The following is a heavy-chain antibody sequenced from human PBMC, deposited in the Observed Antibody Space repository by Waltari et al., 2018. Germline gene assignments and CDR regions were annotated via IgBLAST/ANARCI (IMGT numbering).Heavy chain of an antibody. V-gene: IGHV3-74*01. CDR1: GFTFRSHW. D-gene: IGHD1-26*01. Sequence: EVQLVESGGGLVQPGGSLRLYCAASGFTFRSHWMHWVRQAPGKGLVWVSRIKSDGSSTRYADSVKGRFTISRDNAKNTLYLQMTSLRAEDTAVYYCARDGVGAGHDLDYWGQGTLVTVSS. J-gene: IGHJ4*02. CDR2: IKSDGSST. CDR3: ARDGVGAGHDLDY.